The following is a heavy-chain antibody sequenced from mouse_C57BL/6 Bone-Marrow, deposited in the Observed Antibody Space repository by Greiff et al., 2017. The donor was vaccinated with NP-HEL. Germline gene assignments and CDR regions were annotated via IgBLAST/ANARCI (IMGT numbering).Heavy chain of an antibody. CDR3: ARPHYSSSPGYFDV. Sequence: EVMLVESGGGLVKPGGSLKLSCAASGFTFSDYGMHWVRQAPEKGLEWVAYISSGSSTIYYADPVKGRFTISRDNAKNTLFLQMTSLRSEDTAMYDCARPHYSSSPGYFDVWGTGTTVTVSS. CDR2: ISSGSSTI. V-gene: IGHV5-17*01. J-gene: IGHJ1*03. CDR1: GFTFSDYG. D-gene: IGHD1-1*01.